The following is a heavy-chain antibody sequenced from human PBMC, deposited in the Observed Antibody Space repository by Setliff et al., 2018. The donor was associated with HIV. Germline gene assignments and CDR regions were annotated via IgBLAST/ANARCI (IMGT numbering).Heavy chain of an antibody. J-gene: IGHJ6*02. CDR3: ARRGDFFYYAMDV. V-gene: IGHV4-59*01. Sequence: PSETLSLTCIVSGASISSDTWSWIRQPPGKGLQWIGFIYNSEITNYNPSLKSRVTISLDMSKNQFSLKLTSVTAADTAVYYCARRGDFFYYAMDVWGQGTTVTVSS. CDR2: IYNSEIT. CDR1: GASISSDT.